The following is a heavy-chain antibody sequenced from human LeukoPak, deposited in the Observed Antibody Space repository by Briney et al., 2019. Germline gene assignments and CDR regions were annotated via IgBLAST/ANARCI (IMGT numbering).Heavy chain of an antibody. D-gene: IGHD2-15*01. CDR3: ARFPRSLGYFDY. CDR2: IYYSGNT. Sequence: SETLSLTCTVSGASFSSTSYFWGWIRQPPGRGLEYLGNIYYSGNTYNNPSLKSRVTLSADTPKNQFSLKVNSMTAADTAVYYCARFPRSLGYFDYWGQGILVTVSS. CDR1: GASFSSTSYF. J-gene: IGHJ4*02. V-gene: IGHV4-39*01.